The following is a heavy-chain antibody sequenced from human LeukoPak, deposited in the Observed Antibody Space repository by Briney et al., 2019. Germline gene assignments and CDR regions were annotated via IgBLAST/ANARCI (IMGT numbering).Heavy chain of an antibody. CDR3: AREAYYYDSSGYLWVDAFDI. V-gene: IGHV1-46*01. D-gene: IGHD3-22*01. J-gene: IGHJ3*02. CDR2: INPSGGST. CDR1: GYTFTSYY. Sequence: GASVKVSCKASGYTFTSYYMHWVRQAPGQGLEWMGIINPSGGSTSYAQKFQGRVTITADESTSTAYMELSSLRSEDTAVYYCAREAYYYDSSGYLWVDAFDIWGQGTMVTVSS.